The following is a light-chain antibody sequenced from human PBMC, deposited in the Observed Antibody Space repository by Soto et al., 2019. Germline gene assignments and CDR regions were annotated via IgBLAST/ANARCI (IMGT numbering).Light chain of an antibody. Sequence: EIVLTQSPGTLSLSQGERAILSCRASQSVSSSYLAWYQQKPGQAPRLLIYGASSRATGIPDRFSGSGSGTDFTLTISRLEPEDFAVYYCQQYGSSSWTFGQGTKVDIK. CDR3: QQYGSSSWT. J-gene: IGKJ1*01. V-gene: IGKV3-20*01. CDR1: QSVSSSY. CDR2: GAS.